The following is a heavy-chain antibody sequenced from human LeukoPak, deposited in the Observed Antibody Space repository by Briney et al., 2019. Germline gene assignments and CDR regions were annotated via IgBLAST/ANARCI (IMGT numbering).Heavy chain of an antibody. J-gene: IGHJ5*02. CDR3: ARDPVYCSGGSCYGGYNWFDP. CDR1: GYTFTSYG. CDR2: TSAYNGNT. Sequence: ASVEVSCKASGYTFTSYGISWVRQAPGQGLEWMGWTSAYNGNTNYAQKLQGRVTMTTDTSTSTAYMELRSLRSDDTAVYYCARDPVYCSGGSCYGGYNWFDPWGQGTLVTVSS. V-gene: IGHV1-18*01. D-gene: IGHD2-15*01.